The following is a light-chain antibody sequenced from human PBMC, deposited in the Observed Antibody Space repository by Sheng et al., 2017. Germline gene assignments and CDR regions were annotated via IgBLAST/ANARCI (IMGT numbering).Light chain of an antibody. J-gene: IGLJ1*01. CDR3: QAWDTSTAV. Sequence: SYELTQPPSVSVSPGQTVSITCSGDKLGDRYASWYQHKPGQSPVLLIYQDKKRPSGIPERFSGSNSGNTATLTISGTQAMDEADYYCQAWDTSTAVFGAGTKVTVL. CDR2: QDK. V-gene: IGLV3-1*01. CDR1: KLGDRY.